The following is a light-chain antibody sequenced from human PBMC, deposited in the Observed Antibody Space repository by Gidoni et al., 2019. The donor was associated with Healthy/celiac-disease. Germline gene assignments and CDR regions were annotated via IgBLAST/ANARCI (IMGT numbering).Light chain of an antibody. CDR1: SSNIGSNT. J-gene: IGLJ2*01. V-gene: IGLV1-44*01. CDR3: AAWDDSLNGRVV. CDR2: SNN. Sequence: QSVLTQPPSASGTPGQRVTISCSGRSSNIGSNTVNWYQQLPGTAPKLLIYSNNQRPSGVPDRFSGSKSGPSASLASSWLQSEDEADYYCAAWDDSLNGRVVFGGGTKLTVL.